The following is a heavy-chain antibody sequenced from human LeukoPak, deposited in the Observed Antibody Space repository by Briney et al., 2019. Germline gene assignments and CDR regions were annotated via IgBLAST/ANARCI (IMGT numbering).Heavy chain of an antibody. J-gene: IGHJ5*02. D-gene: IGHD2-21*01. CDR3: ARGSLGEFDP. CDR1: GGSISSGGYY. Sequence: SETLSLTCTVSGGSISSGGYYWSWIRQHPGKGLEWIGYIYYSGSTYYNPPLKSRVTISVDTSKNQFSLKLSSVTAADTAVYYCARGSLGEFDPWGQGTLVTVSS. V-gene: IGHV4-31*03. CDR2: IYYSGST.